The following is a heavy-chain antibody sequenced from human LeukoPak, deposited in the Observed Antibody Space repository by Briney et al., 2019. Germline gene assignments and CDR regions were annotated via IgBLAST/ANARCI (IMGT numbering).Heavy chain of an antibody. V-gene: IGHV4-34*01. CDR1: GGSFSGYY. CDR2: INHSGST. CDR3: ASLPGDHR. Sequence: SETLSLTCAVYGGSFSGYYWSWIRQPPGKGLEWIGEINHSGSTNYNPSLKSRVTISVDTSKNQFSLKLSSVTAADTAVYYCASLPGDHRCGQGTLVTVSS. D-gene: IGHD3-10*01. J-gene: IGHJ4*02.